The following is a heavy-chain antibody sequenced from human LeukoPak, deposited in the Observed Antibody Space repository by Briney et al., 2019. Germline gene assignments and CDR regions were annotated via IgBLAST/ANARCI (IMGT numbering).Heavy chain of an antibody. Sequence: SETLSLTCTVSGGSISSSSYYWGWIRQPPGKGLEWIGSIYYSGSTFYNPSLKSRVTISVDTSKNQFSLKLSSVTAADTAVYYCARRGSSWFYFDYWGQGTLATVSS. CDR3: ARRGSSWFYFDY. V-gene: IGHV4-39*01. CDR1: GGSISSSSYY. D-gene: IGHD6-13*01. J-gene: IGHJ4*02. CDR2: IYYSGST.